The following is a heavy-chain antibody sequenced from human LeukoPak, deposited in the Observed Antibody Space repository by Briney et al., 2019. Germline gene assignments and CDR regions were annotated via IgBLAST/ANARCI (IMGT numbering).Heavy chain of an antibody. CDR1: GLTFSTYS. D-gene: IGHD1-14*01. Sequence: PGGSLRLSCGASGLTFSTYSMNWVRQAPGKGLEWVSYISSDSGTINYADSVKGRFTISRDNAKNSLYLQMNSLRAEDTAVYYCARAAQPGFDPWGQGTLVTVSS. J-gene: IGHJ5*02. CDR2: ISSDSGTI. V-gene: IGHV3-48*01. CDR3: ARAAQPGFDP.